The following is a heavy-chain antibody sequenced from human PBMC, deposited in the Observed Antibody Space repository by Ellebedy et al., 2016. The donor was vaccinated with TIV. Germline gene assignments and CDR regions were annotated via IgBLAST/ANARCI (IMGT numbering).Heavy chain of an antibody. Sequence: GESLKISCAVSGFTFSTYVINWVRQAPGKGLEWVALISFDGSNKYYADSVKGRFTISRDNSKNTLYLQMNSLRAEDTAVYYCAREPRDPAIYYGMDVWGQGTTVTVSS. J-gene: IGHJ6*02. CDR2: ISFDGSNK. D-gene: IGHD5-18*01. V-gene: IGHV3-30*14. CDR1: GFTFSTYV. CDR3: AREPRDPAIYYGMDV.